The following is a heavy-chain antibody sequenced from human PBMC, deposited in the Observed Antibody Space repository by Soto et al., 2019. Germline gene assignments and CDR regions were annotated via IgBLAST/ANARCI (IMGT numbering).Heavy chain of an antibody. Sequence: KQSQTLSLTCAISGDSVSSNSAAWNWIRQSPSRGLEWLGRTYYRSKWYNDYAVSVKSRITINPDTSKNQFSLQLNSVTPEDTAVYYCARVNVDTAMVPPNMDVWGQGTTVTVSS. CDR1: GDSVSSNSAA. CDR2: TYYRSKWYN. D-gene: IGHD5-18*01. J-gene: IGHJ6*02. V-gene: IGHV6-1*01. CDR3: ARVNVDTAMVPPNMDV.